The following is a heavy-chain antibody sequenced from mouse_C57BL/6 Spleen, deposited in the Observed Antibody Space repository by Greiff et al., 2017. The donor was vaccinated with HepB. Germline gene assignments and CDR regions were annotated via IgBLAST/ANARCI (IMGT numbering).Heavy chain of an antibody. Sequence: VQLQQSGPELVKPGASVKISCTASGFSFTGYFMNWVMQSHGKSLEWIGRINPYNGDTYYTPKFKGKATLTVDTSSSTAHMELRSLTSEDSAVYYCTRALTTGGAFDYWGQGTTLTVSS. J-gene: IGHJ2*01. D-gene: IGHD1-1*01. CDR1: GFSFTGYF. CDR2: INPYNGDT. CDR3: TRALTTGGAFDY. V-gene: IGHV1-20*01.